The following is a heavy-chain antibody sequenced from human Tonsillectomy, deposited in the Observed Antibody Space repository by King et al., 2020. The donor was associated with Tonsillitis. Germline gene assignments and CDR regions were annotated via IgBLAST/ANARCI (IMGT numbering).Heavy chain of an antibody. CDR2: IYYSGST. Sequence: QLQESGPGLVKPSQTLSLTCTVSGGSITSSGYYWSYIRQHPGKGLEWIGYIYYSGSTYYNPSLKSRVTISVDTSKNQFSLKLSSVTAADTAVYYCARGKEANNWFDPWGQGTLVTVSS. CDR1: GGSITSSGYY. V-gene: IGHV4-31*03. CDR3: ARGKEANNWFDP. J-gene: IGHJ5*02. D-gene: IGHD4-23*01.